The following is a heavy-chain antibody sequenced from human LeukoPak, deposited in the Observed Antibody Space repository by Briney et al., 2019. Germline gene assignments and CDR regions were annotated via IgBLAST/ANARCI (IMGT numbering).Heavy chain of an antibody. V-gene: IGHV3-23*01. CDR1: GFSVRDYA. J-gene: IGHJ4*02. CDR2: ISGSGGTI. D-gene: IGHD6-19*01. Sequence: GGSLRLSCAASGFSVRDYAMSWVRQAPGMGLEWVSSISGSGGTINNADSVKGRFTISREKSNNTLSLQMTALKVEDTAIYYCAKAPTYGYSNGWYSTYLDSWGRGTRVTVSS. CDR3: AKAPTYGYSNGWYSTYLDS.